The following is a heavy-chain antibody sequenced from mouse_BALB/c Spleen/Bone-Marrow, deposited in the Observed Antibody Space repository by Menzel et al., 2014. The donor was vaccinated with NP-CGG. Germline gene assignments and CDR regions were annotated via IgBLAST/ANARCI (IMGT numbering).Heavy chain of an antibody. CDR2: IDPYNGGT. CDR1: GYSFTDYN. Sequence: QLQQPGPELVKPGASMKVSCKASGYSFTDYNMSWVKQSHGKSLEWIGYIDPYNGGTTYNQKFKGKATLTVDKSSSTAFMHLNSLTSDDSTVYYCVRGDYRYSWFAYWGQGTLVTVSA. J-gene: IGHJ3*01. D-gene: IGHD2-14*01. V-gene: IGHV1S135*01. CDR3: VRGDYRYSWFAY.